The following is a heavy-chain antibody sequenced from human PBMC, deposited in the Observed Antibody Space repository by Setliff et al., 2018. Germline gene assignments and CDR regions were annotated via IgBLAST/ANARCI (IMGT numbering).Heavy chain of an antibody. CDR2: IYTSGST. J-gene: IGHJ4*02. Sequence: PSETLSLTCTVSGGSISSYYWSWIRQPAGKGLEWIGRIYTSGSTNYNPSLKSRVTMSVDTSKNQFSLKLSSVTAADTAVYYCARRIITMVRGVITFSYYFDYWGQGTLVTVSS. V-gene: IGHV4-4*07. CDR1: GGSISSYY. CDR3: ARRIITMVRGVITFSYYFDY. D-gene: IGHD3-10*01.